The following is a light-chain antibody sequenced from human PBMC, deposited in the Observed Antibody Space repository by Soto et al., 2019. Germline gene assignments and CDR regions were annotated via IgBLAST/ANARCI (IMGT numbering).Light chain of an antibody. V-gene: IGLV1-51*02. J-gene: IGLJ1*01. CDR2: ENN. CDR1: SSNIGNNY. CDR3: GTWDSSLSAYV. Sequence: QSVLTQPPSVSAAPGQKVTISCSGSSSNIGNNYVSWYQQLPGTAPKLLIYENNKRPSGIPDRFSGSKSGPSATLGITGLQTGDEDDYYCGTWDSSLSAYVFGTGTKLTVL.